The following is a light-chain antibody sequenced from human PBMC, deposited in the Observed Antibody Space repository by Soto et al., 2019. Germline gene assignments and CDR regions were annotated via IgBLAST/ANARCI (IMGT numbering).Light chain of an antibody. Sequence: DIVMTQSPDSLALSLGERATINCKSSQSVLYSSTGRNYLVWYQQKAGQPPKLLIYWASTRESGVPDRFSGSGSGTDFTLTNSNLQAEDVAVYYCQQHHSTPLTFGQGTRLEIK. CDR3: QQHHSTPLT. V-gene: IGKV4-1*01. CDR2: WAS. CDR1: QSVLYSSTGRNY. J-gene: IGKJ5*01.